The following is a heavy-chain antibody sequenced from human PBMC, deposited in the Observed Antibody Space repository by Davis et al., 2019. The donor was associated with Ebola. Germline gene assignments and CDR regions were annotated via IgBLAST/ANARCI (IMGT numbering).Heavy chain of an antibody. J-gene: IGHJ6*02. V-gene: IGHV3-33*08. CDR1: GFTFSSYS. Sequence: PGGSLRLSCAASGFTFSSYSMNWVRQAPGKGLEWVAVIWYDGSYEYYADSVKGRFTISRDDSKSTLYLQMNSLRAEDTAVYYCARGLGDYYYYAMDVWGQGTTVTVSS. CDR2: IWYDGSYE. CDR3: ARGLGDYYYYAMDV. D-gene: IGHD4-17*01.